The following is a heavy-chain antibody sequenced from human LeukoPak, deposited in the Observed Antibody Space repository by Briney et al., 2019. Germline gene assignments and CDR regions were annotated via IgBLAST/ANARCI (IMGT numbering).Heavy chain of an antibody. Sequence: PGGSLRLSCAASGFTFRSSAMSWVRQAPGKGLEWVSAISSSGGSTNYADSVKGRFTISRDNSKNTLYLQMNSLRVGDTAVYYCAKVDVGTTTPGYWGQGTLVTVSS. V-gene: IGHV3-23*01. J-gene: IGHJ4*02. D-gene: IGHD1-26*01. CDR2: ISSSGGST. CDR3: AKVDVGTTTPGY. CDR1: GFTFRSSA.